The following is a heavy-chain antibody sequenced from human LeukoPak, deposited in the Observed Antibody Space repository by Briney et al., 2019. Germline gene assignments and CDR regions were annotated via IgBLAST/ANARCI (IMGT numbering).Heavy chain of an antibody. J-gene: IGHJ4*02. D-gene: IGHD3-22*01. V-gene: IGHV4-39*07. CDR3: ARDGHDYYDSSGYYGD. CDR1: GGSISSSNYY. Sequence: SETLSLTCTVSGGSISSSNYYWGWIRQPPGKGLEWIGRIYTSGSTNYNPSLKSRVTMSVDTSKNQFSLKLSSVTAADTAVYYCARDGHDYYDSSGYYGDWGQGTLVTVSS. CDR2: IYTSGST.